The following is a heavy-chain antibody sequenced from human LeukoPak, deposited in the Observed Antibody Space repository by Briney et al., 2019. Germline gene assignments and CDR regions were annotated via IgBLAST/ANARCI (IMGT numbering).Heavy chain of an antibody. Sequence: GGSLRLSCAASGFTFSSYGMHGVREAPGKGLEWVAVISYDGSNKYYADSVKGRFTISRDNSKNTLYLQMNSLRAEDTAVYYCAKDSMIVVVEAPDYWGQGTLVTVSS. J-gene: IGHJ4*02. V-gene: IGHV3-30*18. CDR1: GFTFSSYG. CDR2: ISYDGSNK. CDR3: AKDSMIVVVEAPDY. D-gene: IGHD3-22*01.